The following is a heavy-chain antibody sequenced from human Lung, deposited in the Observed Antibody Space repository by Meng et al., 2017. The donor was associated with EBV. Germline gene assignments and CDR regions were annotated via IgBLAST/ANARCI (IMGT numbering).Heavy chain of an antibody. J-gene: IGHJ4*02. CDR1: GYSISSTNW. Sequence: QAELQASGPALVKPSDPLSLPCAVSGYSISSTNWWGWIRQPPGKGLEWIGYIYYSGSTSYNPSLKSRVTMSVDTSKNQFSLNLNSVTAVDTAVYYCARNVPGTSAYYDWGQGTLVTVSS. CDR2: IYYSGST. V-gene: IGHV4-28*01. CDR3: ARNVPGTSAYYD. D-gene: IGHD3-22*01.